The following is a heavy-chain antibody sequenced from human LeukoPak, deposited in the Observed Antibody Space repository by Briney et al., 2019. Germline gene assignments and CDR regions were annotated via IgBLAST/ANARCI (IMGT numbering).Heavy chain of an antibody. CDR2: INPNSGGT. CDR3: ARVAITLGLHNWFDP. Sequence: PTASVKVSCKASGGTFSSYAISWVRQAPGQGLEWMGWINPNSGGTNYAQKFQGRVTMTRDTSISTAYMELSRLRSDDTAVYYCARVAITLGLHNWFDPWGQGTLVTVSS. CDR1: GGTFSSYA. J-gene: IGHJ5*02. V-gene: IGHV1-2*02. D-gene: IGHD3-10*01.